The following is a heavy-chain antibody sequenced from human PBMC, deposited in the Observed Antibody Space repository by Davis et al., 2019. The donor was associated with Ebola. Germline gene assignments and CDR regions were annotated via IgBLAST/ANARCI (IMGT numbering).Heavy chain of an antibody. D-gene: IGHD6-13*01. CDR1: GFTVSSND. CDR2: IYSGGGT. CDR3: AVAAPYHYGMEV. Sequence: GGSLRLSCAASGFTVSSNDLIWVRQAPGKGLEWVSVIYSGGGTFYVDSVKGRFTISRDNFKNTLYFEMKSLKGEDSGIYYCAVAAPYHYGMEVWGQGTTVTVSS. J-gene: IGHJ6*02. V-gene: IGHV3-66*01.